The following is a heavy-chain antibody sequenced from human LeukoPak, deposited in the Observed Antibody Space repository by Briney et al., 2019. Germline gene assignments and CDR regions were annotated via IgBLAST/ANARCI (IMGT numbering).Heavy chain of an antibody. CDR3: AKDRIALAGTCPDS. D-gene: IGHD6-19*01. Sequence: GGSLRLSCAASGFTFSSYAMSWVRQAPGKGLEWVSSISGSGHTYYADSVKGRFTVSRDNSNNTMYLQMSNLRAEDTAVYYCAKDRIALAGTCPDSWGQGTLVTVSS. CDR1: GFTFSSYA. J-gene: IGHJ1*01. CDR2: ISGSGHT. V-gene: IGHV3-23*01.